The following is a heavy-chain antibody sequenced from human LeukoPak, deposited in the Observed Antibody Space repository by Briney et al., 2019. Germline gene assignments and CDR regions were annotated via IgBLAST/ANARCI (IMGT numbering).Heavy chain of an antibody. J-gene: IGHJ4*02. V-gene: IGHV3-23*01. CDR1: GFTFSSYA. D-gene: IGHD6-19*01. CDR2: VTGSSRST. CDR3: ARDTPLFAYGSGCSTNSFDF. Sequence: PGGSLRLSCAASGFTFSSYAMSWVRQAPGKGLEWVSTVTGSSRSTYYADSVKGRFTISRDNSKNTLSLQMSSLRAEDTAIYYCARDTPLFAYGSGCSTNSFDFWGQGTLVTVSS.